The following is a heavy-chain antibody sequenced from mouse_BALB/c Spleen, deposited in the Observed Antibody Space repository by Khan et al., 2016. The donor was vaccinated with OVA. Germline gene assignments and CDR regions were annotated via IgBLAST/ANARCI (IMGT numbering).Heavy chain of an antibody. CDR3: SRDGYYETYFDY. CDR2: INSNGGST. CDR1: GFTFNNYG. V-gene: IGHV5-6-3*01. Sequence: EVELVESGGGLVQPGGSLKLSCAASGFTFNNYGMSWVRQTPDKRLELVATINSNGGSTYFPDSVKGRFTISRDNGKNTLYLQMSSLKSEDTAMYYCSRDGYYETYFDYWGQGTTLTVSS. J-gene: IGHJ2*01. D-gene: IGHD2-3*01.